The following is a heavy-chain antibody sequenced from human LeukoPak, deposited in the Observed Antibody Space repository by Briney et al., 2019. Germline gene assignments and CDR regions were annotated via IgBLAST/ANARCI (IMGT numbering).Heavy chain of an antibody. J-gene: IGHJ4*02. V-gene: IGHV1-18*01. Sequence: ASVKVSCKASGYTFTSYGISWVRQAPGQGLEWMGWISAYNGNTNYAQKLQGRVTMTTDTSTSTAYMELRSLRSDDTAVYYCARDVELIPITIFSFDYWGQGTLVTVSS. CDR2: ISAYNGNT. D-gene: IGHD3-3*01. CDR3: ARDVELIPITIFSFDY. CDR1: GYTFTSYG.